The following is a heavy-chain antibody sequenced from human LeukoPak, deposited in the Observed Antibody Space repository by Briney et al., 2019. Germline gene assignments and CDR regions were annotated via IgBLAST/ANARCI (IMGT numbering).Heavy chain of an antibody. Sequence: SVKVSCKASGGTFSSYAISWVRQAPGQGLEWMGGIIPIFGTANYAQKFQGRVTMTRDTSTSTVYMELSSLRSEDTAVYYCARGCRPRNRGVTCYWGQGTLVTVSS. CDR1: GGTFSSYA. CDR3: ARGCRPRNRGVTCY. D-gene: IGHD1-20*01. J-gene: IGHJ4*02. V-gene: IGHV1-69*05. CDR2: IIPIFGTA.